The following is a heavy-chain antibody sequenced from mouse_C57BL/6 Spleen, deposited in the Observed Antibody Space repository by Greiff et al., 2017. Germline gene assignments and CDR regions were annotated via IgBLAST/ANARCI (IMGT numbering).Heavy chain of an antibody. D-gene: IGHD2-4*01. CDR1: GFTFSDAW. V-gene: IGHV6-6*01. J-gene: IGHJ4*01. Sequence: EVKLEESGGGLVQPGGSMKLSCAASGFTFSDAWMDWVRQSPEKGLEWVAEIRNKSNNHATYYAESVKGRFTISRDDSKSSVYSQLNSLKAEVTDVCYCATDDYDEGYAMDDWGQGTSITVTS. CDR2: IRNKSNNHAT. CDR3: ATDDYDEGYAMDD.